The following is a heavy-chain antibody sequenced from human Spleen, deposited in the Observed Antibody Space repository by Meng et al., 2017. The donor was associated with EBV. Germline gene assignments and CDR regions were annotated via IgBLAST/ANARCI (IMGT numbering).Heavy chain of an antibody. CDR1: GDSSSIFYY. D-gene: IGHD6-19*01. V-gene: IGHV4-39*01. CDR3: ARPFPSWQSPRLDPFGA. J-gene: IGHJ5*02. CDR2: VHYTGST. Sequence: QLLLRTWAPYQLHSLEPVLSPSTVSGDSSSIFYYWCWIRQPPGRGLEWIGSVHYTGSTYYSPSLKSRVTVSVDTSKNQFSLRLTSVTAADTAVYYCARPFPSWQSPRLDPFGAWGQGTLVTVSS.